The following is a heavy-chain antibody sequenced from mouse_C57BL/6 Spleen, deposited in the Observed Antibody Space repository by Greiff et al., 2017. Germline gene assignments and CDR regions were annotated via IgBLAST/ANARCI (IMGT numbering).Heavy chain of an antibody. CDR1: GFSFTSYA. J-gene: IGHJ4*01. CDR2: IWTGGGT. V-gene: IGHV2-9-1*01. D-gene: IGHD1-1*01. CDR3: SRKCYVSSLYAMDY. Sequence: VKLQESGPGLVAPSQRLSITCNVSGFSFTSYAISWVRPPPGQGLAWLGVIWTGGGTNYNSALKSRLSISKDNSKSQGFLKMNSLHTDDTARYYCSRKCYVSSLYAMDYWGQGTSVTVSS.